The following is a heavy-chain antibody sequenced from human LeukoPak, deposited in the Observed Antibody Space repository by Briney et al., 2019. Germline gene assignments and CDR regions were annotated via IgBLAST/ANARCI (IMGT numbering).Heavy chain of an antibody. J-gene: IGHJ3*02. D-gene: IGHD6-19*01. CDR2: ISAYNGNT. CDR1: GYTFTSYG. CDR3: ARGGRGWLEHAFDI. V-gene: IGHV1-18*01. Sequence: ASVKVSCKASGYTFTSYGISWVRHAPGQGLEWMGWISAYNGNTNYAQKLQGRVTMTTDTSTSTAYMGLRSLRSDDTAVYYCARGGRGWLEHAFDIWGQGTMVTVSS.